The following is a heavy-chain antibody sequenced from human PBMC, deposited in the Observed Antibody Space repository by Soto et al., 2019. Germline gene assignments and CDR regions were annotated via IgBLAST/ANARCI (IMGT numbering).Heavy chain of an antibody. J-gene: IGHJ4*02. D-gene: IGHD3-16*01. V-gene: IGHV3-74*03. CDR2: LSSDGFGA. CDR1: GFTFSGDW. CDR3: ARDLGGPDY. Sequence: GGSLRLSCVASGFTFSGDWIHWVRQAPGRGLEWVSRLSSDGFGAAYEDSVKGRFFISRDIARSTLFLQMNSLRAIDTAVYYCARDLGGPDYWGRGTSVTVSS.